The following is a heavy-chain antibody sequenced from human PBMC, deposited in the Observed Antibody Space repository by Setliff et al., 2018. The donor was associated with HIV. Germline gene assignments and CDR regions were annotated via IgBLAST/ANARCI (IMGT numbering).Heavy chain of an antibody. D-gene: IGHD3-10*01. CDR2: MSYEGSYK. J-gene: IGHJ4*02. CDR3: ARDAGPTYYFGSGSCHFDS. V-gene: IGHV3-30*03. Sequence: GGSLRLSCAASGFKFSSYNLHWVRQAPGKGLEWVAAMSYEGSYKHYTDAVKGRFTVSRDNSRNTLFLQMRSLRPDDTAVYYCARDAGPTYYFGSGSCHFDSWGQGTLVTVSS. CDR1: GFKFSSYN.